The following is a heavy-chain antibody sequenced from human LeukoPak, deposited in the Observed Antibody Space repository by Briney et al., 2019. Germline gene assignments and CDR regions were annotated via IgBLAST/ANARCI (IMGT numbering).Heavy chain of an antibody. CDR2: IIPIFGTA. J-gene: IGHJ3*02. Sequence: SVKVSCKASRGTFSSYAISWVRPAPGQGLEWMGGIIPIFGTANYAQKFQDRVTITTDESTSTAYMELSSLRSEDTAVYYCASVQPADNAFDIWGQGTMVTVSS. CDR1: RGTFSSYA. V-gene: IGHV1-69*05. D-gene: IGHD3-10*02. CDR3: ASVQPADNAFDI.